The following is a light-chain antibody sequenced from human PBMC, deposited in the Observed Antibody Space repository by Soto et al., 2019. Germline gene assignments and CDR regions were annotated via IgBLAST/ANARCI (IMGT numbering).Light chain of an antibody. CDR2: DVT. V-gene: IGLV2-11*01. Sequence: QSVLTQPRSVSGSPGQSVTISCTGTSSDVGGYSYVSWYQQHPGKAPKLMIYDVTTRPSGIPDRFSGSKSGNTASLTISGLQAEDEADYYCFSYAGSNTFVFGTGTKLTVL. CDR3: FSYAGSNTFV. J-gene: IGLJ1*01. CDR1: SSDVGGYSY.